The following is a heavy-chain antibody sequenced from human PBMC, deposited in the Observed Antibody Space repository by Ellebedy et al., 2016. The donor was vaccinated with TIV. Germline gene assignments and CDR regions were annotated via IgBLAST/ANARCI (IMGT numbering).Heavy chain of an antibody. CDR3: ASALLYCSGGSCYSGGDGFRFDP. Sequence: SVKVSXXASGGTFSSYAISWVRQAPGQGLEWMGGIIPIFGTANYAQKFQGRVTITADESTSTAYMELSSLRSEDTAVYYCASALLYCSGGSCYSGGDGFRFDPWGQGTLVTVSS. J-gene: IGHJ5*02. CDR2: IIPIFGTA. D-gene: IGHD2-15*01. CDR1: GGTFSSYA. V-gene: IGHV1-69*13.